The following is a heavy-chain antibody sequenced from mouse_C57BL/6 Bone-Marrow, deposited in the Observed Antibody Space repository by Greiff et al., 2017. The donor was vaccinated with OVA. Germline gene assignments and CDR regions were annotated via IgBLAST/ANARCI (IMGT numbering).Heavy chain of an antibody. CDR1: GFTFSSYG. V-gene: IGHV5-6*01. Sequence: EVQVVESGGDLVKPGGSLKLSCAASGFTFSSYGMSWVRQTPDKRLEWVATISSGGSYTYYPDSVKGRFTISRDNAKNTLYLQMSSLKSEDTAMYYCARLVRYAYWGQGTLVTVSA. CDR2: ISSGGSYT. CDR3: ARLVRYAY. D-gene: IGHD2-13*01. J-gene: IGHJ3*01.